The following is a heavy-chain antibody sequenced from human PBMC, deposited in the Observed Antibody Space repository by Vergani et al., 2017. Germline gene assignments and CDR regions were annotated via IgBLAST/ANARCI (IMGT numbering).Heavy chain of an antibody. V-gene: IGHV4-59*01. Sequence: QVRLQESGPGLVKPSETLSLTCSVSGGSLSGYYWSWIRQPPGKELEWIGYMYHSGSTNYNPSLETRVTISGDTSKNQFSLKLNSVTAAETAVYYCGSPRGYSYGYLGYWGQGTLVTVSS. D-gene: IGHD5-18*01. CDR1: GGSLSGYY. CDR2: MYHSGST. J-gene: IGHJ4*02. CDR3: GSPRGYSYGYLGY.